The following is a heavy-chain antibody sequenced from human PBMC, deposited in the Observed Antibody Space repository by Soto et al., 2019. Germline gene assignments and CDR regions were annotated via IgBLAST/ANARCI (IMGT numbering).Heavy chain of an antibody. CDR3: ARVTSMVRGVIDNWFDP. D-gene: IGHD3-10*01. Sequence: QVPLVQSGAEVKKPGSSVTVSCKASGGTFSSYAIHWVRLAPGQGLEWMGGIIPMYGQAKYAQRFQGRVTITADESTTTAYMELTSLTSQDTAVYYCARVTSMVRGVIDNWFDPWGHGTLVTVSS. CDR1: GGTFSSYA. J-gene: IGHJ5*02. V-gene: IGHV1-69*19. CDR2: IIPMYGQA.